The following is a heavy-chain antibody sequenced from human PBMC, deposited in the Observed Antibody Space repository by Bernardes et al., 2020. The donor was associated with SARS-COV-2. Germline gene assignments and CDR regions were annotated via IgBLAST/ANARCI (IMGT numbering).Heavy chain of an antibody. V-gene: IGHV3-23*01. CDR2: ISGSGGST. CDR3: AKREYYDFWSGPIDY. J-gene: IGHJ4*02. CDR1: GFTFSSYA. D-gene: IGHD3-3*01. Sequence: GGSLRLSCAASGFTFSSYAMNWVRQAPGKGLEWVSAISGSGGSTYYADSVRGRFTISRDNSKNTLYLQMNSQRAEDTAVYYCAKREYYDFWSGPIDYWGQETLVTVSS.